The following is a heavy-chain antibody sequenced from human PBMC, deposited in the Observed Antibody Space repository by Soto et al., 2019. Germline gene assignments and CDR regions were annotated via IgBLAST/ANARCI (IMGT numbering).Heavy chain of an antibody. CDR3: AREVIPLTTDWYFDL. CDR1: GGSISGGVGGLYY. Sequence: SSETLSLTCTVSGGSISGGVGGLYYWSWIRQPPGKGLEWTGYIYDSGSTYYNPSLKSRVTISVDTSKNQFSLRLSSVTAADTAVYYCAREVIPLTTDWYFDLWGRGTLVTVSS. V-gene: IGHV4-30-4*01. J-gene: IGHJ2*01. CDR2: IYDSGST. D-gene: IGHD4-17*01.